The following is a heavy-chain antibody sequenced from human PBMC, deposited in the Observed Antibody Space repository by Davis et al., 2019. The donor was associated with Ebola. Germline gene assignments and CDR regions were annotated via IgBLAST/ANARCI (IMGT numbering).Heavy chain of an antibody. CDR1: GLTFGDYA. CDR2: IRSKGYGGKA. J-gene: IGHJ6*02. V-gene: IGHV3-49*04. Sequence: GESLNISCTASGLTFGDYAMNWVRRAPGQGLAWVGFIRSKGYGGKAQYAASVKGRFTISRDDSKSIVYLQMDSLKTEDTAVYYCARDLKQPPPSYYYGMDIWGQGTTVTVSS. D-gene: IGHD6-13*01. CDR3: ARDLKQPPPSYYYGMDI.